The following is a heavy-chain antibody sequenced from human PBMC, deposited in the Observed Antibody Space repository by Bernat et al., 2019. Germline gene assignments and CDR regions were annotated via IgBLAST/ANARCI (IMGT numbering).Heavy chain of an antibody. V-gene: IGHV3-23*01. J-gene: IGHJ4*02. CDR3: ATTPKPKTYYYDSSGYYYFDY. CDR2: ISCSGGST. Sequence: EVQLLDSGGGLVQPGGSMRLSCAAFGFTFSSYAMSWVRQAPGKGLEWVSAISCSGGSTYYADSVKGRFTMSGDNSKNTLYLQMNSLRAEDTAVYYCATTPKPKTYYYDSSGYYYFDYWDQGTLVTVSS. CDR1: GFTFSSYA. D-gene: IGHD3-22*01.